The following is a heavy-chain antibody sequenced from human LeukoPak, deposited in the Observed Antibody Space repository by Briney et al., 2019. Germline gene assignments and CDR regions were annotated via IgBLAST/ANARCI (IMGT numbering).Heavy chain of an antibody. CDR1: GFTFSDYY. D-gene: IGHD6-25*01. CDR2: IDPSSTIT. V-gene: IGHV3-11*03. CDR3: VRSGAAKTFDY. Sequence: PGGSLRLSSAASGFTFSDYYMSWVRQAPGKGLEWVSYIDPSSTITHYADSVKGRFTISRDNAKNSLYLQVNSLRAEDTAVYYCVRSGAAKTFDYWGQGTLVTVSS. J-gene: IGHJ4*02.